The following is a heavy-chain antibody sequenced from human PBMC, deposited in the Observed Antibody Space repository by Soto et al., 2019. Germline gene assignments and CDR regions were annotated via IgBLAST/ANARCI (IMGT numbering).Heavy chain of an antibody. CDR3: ARDGLADQYSSSPDLDY. J-gene: IGHJ4*02. D-gene: IGHD6-6*01. Sequence: HPGGSLRLSCAASGFTFSSYAMHWVRQAPGKGLEWVAVISYDGGNKYYADSVKGRFTISRDNSKNTLYLQMNSLRAEDTAVYYCARDGLADQYSSSPDLDYWGQGTLVTVSS. CDR1: GFTFSSYA. CDR2: ISYDGGNK. V-gene: IGHV3-30-3*01.